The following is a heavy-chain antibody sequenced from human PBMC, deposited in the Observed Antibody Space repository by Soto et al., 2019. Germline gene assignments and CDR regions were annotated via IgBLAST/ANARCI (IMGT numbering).Heavy chain of an antibody. CDR1: GFTFSSYG. Sequence: QVQLVESGGGVVQPGRSLRLSCAASGFTFSSYGMHWVRQAPGKGLEWVAVIWYDGSNKYYADSVKGRFTISRDNSKNPLYRKINSLSAEDTAVYYWARDGEGRQCLVYGGQETVVPVS. CDR2: IWYDGSNK. D-gene: IGHD6-19*01. CDR3: ARDGEGRQCLVY. J-gene: IGHJ4*02. V-gene: IGHV3-33*01.